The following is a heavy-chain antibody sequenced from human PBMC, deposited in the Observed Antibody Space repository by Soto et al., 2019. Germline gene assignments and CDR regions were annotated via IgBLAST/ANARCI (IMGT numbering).Heavy chain of an antibody. J-gene: IGHJ4*02. Sequence: QVQLVESGGGVVQPGRSLRLSCAASGFTFSTYGMHWVRQAPGKGLEWVAVISYDGSNKYYADSVKGRFTISRDNSKNTLYLQMNSLRAEDTAEYYCAKDFEQSVSGLDCWGQGTLVTVSS. V-gene: IGHV3-30*18. CDR1: GFTFSTYG. CDR2: ISYDGSNK. D-gene: IGHD3-9*01. CDR3: AKDFEQSVSGLDC.